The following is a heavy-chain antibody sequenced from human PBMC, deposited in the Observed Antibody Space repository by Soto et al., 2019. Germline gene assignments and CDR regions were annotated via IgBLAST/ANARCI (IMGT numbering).Heavy chain of an antibody. CDR2: VSSDSSKT. V-gene: IGHV3-11*05. Sequence: QVQLVESGGGLVKPGGSLRLSCAASGFTFSDYYMTWIRQAPGKGLEWVSYVSSDSSKTNYADSVKGRFTISRDNAKNSLYLQMNGLRPEDKAMYYCARGDHDTSCQRKVYGMDVWGHGTTVTVSS. CDR1: GFTFSDYY. J-gene: IGHJ6*02. CDR3: ARGDHDTSCQRKVYGMDV. D-gene: IGHD3-16*01.